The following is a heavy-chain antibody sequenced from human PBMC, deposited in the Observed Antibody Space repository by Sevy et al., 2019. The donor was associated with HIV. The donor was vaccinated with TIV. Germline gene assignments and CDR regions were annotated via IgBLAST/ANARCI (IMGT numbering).Heavy chain of an antibody. CDR2: ISYVGKT. CDR1: GGSISSSGSF. CDR3: AKIFAH. J-gene: IGHJ5*02. V-gene: IGHV4-39*02. Sequence: SETLSLTCNVSGGSISSSGSFWGWIRQSPGKGLEWIGDISYVGKTNYSPSLRGRVTISRDTSNNHFSLRLKYVSAADTGVYYCAKIFAHWGQGTLVTVSS.